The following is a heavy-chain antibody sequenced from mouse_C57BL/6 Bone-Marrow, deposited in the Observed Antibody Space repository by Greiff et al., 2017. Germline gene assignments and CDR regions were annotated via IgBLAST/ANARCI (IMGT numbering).Heavy chain of an antibody. CDR3: ARGYGSSYGTWFAY. Sequence: EVHLVESGPGLVKPSQSLSLTCSVTGYSITSGYYWNWIRQFPGNKLEWMGYISYDGSNNYNPSLKNRISITRDTSKNQFFLKLNSVTTEDTATYYCARGYGSSYGTWFAYWGQGTLVTVSA. CDR1: GYSITSGYY. J-gene: IGHJ3*01. D-gene: IGHD1-1*01. CDR2: ISYDGSN. V-gene: IGHV3-6*01.